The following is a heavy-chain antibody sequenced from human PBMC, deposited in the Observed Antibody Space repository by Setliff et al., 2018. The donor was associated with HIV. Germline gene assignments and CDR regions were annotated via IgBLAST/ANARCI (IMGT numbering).Heavy chain of an antibody. CDR2: IFSSGST. D-gene: IGHD3-10*01. CDR3: ARRIDNSGSFPDKNWFNT. V-gene: IGHV4-4*09. Sequence: SETLSLTCTVSGGSISSYCWNWIRQSPGRGLEWIGFIFSSGSTKYNPSLQSRVTMSIDTSKNQFSLKLTSVTAADTAVYYCARRIDNSGSFPDKNWFNTWGQGSLVTVSS. J-gene: IGHJ5*02. CDR1: GGSISSYC.